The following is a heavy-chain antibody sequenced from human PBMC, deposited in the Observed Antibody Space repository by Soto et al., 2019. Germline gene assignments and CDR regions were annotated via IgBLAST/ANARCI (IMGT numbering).Heavy chain of an antibody. CDR2: ITSGLTT. D-gene: IGHD3-16*01. J-gene: IGHJ4*02. CDR1: GFSFGGYN. CDR3: ARDTSHGVTIGGLDS. Sequence: EVQLVESGGGLVQPGGSLRLSCAASGFSFGGYNMNWVRQAPGKGLEWVSHITSGLTTHYADFVQGRFTISSDNAKNSLYLEMNDLRDEDTAVYYCARDTSHGVTIGGLDSWGQGTLVTVSS. V-gene: IGHV3-48*02.